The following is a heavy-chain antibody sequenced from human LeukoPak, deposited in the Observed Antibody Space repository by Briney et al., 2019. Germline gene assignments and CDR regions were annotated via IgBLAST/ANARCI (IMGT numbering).Heavy chain of an antibody. CDR3: AKGATAMITYYFDS. Sequence: GGSLRLSCAASGFTFSTYAMSWVRQAPGKGLEWVSAIGRSAGSTYYADSVKGRFTISRDNSKNTLYLQRSSLRVEDTAVYYCAKGATAMITYYFDSWGQGTLVTVSS. J-gene: IGHJ4*02. D-gene: IGHD5-18*01. CDR1: GFTFSTYA. V-gene: IGHV3-23*01. CDR2: IGRSAGST.